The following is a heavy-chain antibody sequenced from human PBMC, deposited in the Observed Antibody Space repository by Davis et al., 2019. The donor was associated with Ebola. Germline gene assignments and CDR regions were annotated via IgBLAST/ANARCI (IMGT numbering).Heavy chain of an antibody. CDR2: IKQDGSEK. V-gene: IGHV3-7*01. D-gene: IGHD3-3*01. Sequence: PGGSLRLSCAASGFTFSSYWTSWVRQAPGKGLEWVANIKQDGSEKYYVDSVKGRFTISRDNAKNSLYLQMNSLRAEDTAVYYCARDRRYAYDFWTRNYYYYGMDVWGKGTTVTVSS. J-gene: IGHJ6*04. CDR1: GFTFSSYW. CDR3: ARDRRYAYDFWTRNYYYYGMDV.